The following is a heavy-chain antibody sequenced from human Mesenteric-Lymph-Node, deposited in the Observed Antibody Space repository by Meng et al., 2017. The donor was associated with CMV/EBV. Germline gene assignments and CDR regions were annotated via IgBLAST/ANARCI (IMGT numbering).Heavy chain of an antibody. CDR2: IYAGGST. CDR3: ARDASPYSYGSGNYYYYYAMDV. D-gene: IGHD3-10*01. CDR1: GFTVTTNY. J-gene: IGHJ6*02. Sequence: GESLKISCAVSGFTVTTNYMDWVRQAPGKGLEWVSVIYAGGSTYYADSVKGRFTISRDNSKNTLYLQLNSLRAEDTAVYFCARDASPYSYGSGNYYYYYAMDVWGQGTTVTVSS. V-gene: IGHV3-53*01.